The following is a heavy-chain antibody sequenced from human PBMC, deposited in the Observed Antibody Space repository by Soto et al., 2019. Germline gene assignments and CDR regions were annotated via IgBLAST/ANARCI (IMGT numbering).Heavy chain of an antibody. V-gene: IGHV4-61*01. Sequence: QVQLQESGPGLVKPSETLSLTCTVSGGSVSSGSYYWSWIRQPPGKGLEWIGYIYYSGSTNYNPSLTSRVTISVDTSKNQFSRKLSSVTAADTAAYYCARGWRQGDAFDIWGQGTMVTVSS. D-gene: IGHD2-15*01. CDR1: GGSVSSGSYY. CDR3: ARGWRQGDAFDI. CDR2: IYYSGST. J-gene: IGHJ3*02.